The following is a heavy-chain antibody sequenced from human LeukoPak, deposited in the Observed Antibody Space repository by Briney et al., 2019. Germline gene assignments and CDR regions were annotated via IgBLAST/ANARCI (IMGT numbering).Heavy chain of an antibody. CDR1: GFTFSSYA. Sequence: PGGSLRLSCAASGFTFSSYAMSWVRQAPGKGLEWVSAISGSGGSTYYADSVKGRFTISRDNAKNSLYLHMNSLRVEDTAVYYCARGGYCSSTSCPKPKYFDYWGQGTLVTVSS. J-gene: IGHJ4*02. V-gene: IGHV3-23*01. D-gene: IGHD2-2*01. CDR2: ISGSGGST. CDR3: ARGGYCSSTSCPKPKYFDY.